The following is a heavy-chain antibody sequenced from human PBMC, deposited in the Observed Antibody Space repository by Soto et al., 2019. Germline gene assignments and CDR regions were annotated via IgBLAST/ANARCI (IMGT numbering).Heavy chain of an antibody. D-gene: IGHD5-12*01. CDR3: AREGYSGYDSAFDI. V-gene: IGHV4-59*01. J-gene: IGHJ3*02. CDR2: IYYSGST. CDR1: GGSISSYY. Sequence: PSETLSLTCTVSGGSISSYYWSWIRQPPGKGLEWIGYIYYSGSTNYNPSLKSRVTISVDTSKNQFSLKLSSVTAADTAVYYCAREGYSGYDSAFDIWGQGTMVTVS.